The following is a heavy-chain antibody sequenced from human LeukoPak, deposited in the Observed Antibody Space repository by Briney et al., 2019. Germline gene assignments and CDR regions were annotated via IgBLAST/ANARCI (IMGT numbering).Heavy chain of an antibody. Sequence: GGSLRLSCTASGFTFGDHAMSWVRQAPGKGLEWLGFIRSKAYGGTTEYAASAKGRFTISRDDSKSIAYLQMNSLTTEDTAVYYCSRGPTQQWPYSGTDVWGQGTTVIVSS. V-gene: IGHV3-49*04. CDR3: SRGPTQQWPYSGTDV. CDR2: IRSKAYGGTT. CDR1: GFTFGDHA. J-gene: IGHJ6*02. D-gene: IGHD5-18*01.